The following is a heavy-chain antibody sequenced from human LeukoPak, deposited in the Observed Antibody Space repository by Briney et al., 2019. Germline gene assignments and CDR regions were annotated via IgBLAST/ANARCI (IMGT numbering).Heavy chain of an antibody. CDR1: GFTLSNYW. Sequence: GGSLRLSCAASGFTLSNYWMSWVRQAPGKGLEWVANIKQDGSEKYYVDSLKGRFTISRDNAENSLYLQMNSLRAEDTAVYYCAKDPNGDYLGAFDFWGQGTMVTVSS. CDR3: AKDPNGDYLGAFDF. CDR2: IKQDGSEK. D-gene: IGHD4-17*01. V-gene: IGHV3-7*03. J-gene: IGHJ3*01.